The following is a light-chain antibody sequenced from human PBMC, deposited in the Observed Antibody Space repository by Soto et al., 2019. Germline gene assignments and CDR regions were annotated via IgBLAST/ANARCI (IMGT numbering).Light chain of an antibody. CDR1: QSVLSRSNNKNC. CDR2: WAS. J-gene: IGKJ1*01. Sequence: DIVMTQSPESLAVSLGERATINCKSSQSVLSRSNNKNCLAWYQQKSGQPPKLLIYWASARESGVPDRFSGSGSETDFTLTISSLQAEDVAEYYCQHHDNWPREWTFGQGTKVEVK. CDR3: QHHDNWPREWT. V-gene: IGKV4-1*01.